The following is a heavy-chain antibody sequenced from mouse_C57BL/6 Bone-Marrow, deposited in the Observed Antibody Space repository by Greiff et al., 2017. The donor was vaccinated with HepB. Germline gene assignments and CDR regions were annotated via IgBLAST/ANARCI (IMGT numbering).Heavy chain of an antibody. Sequence: VQLKESGGGLVQPGGSLKLSCAASGFTFSDYGMAWVRQAPRKGPEWVAFISNLAYSIYYADTVTGRFTISRENAKNTLYLEMSSLRSEDTAMYYCARRITTVVEDYAMDYWGQGTSVTVSS. CDR2: ISNLAYSI. V-gene: IGHV5-15*01. D-gene: IGHD1-1*01. CDR3: ARRITTVVEDYAMDY. CDR1: GFTFSDYG. J-gene: IGHJ4*01.